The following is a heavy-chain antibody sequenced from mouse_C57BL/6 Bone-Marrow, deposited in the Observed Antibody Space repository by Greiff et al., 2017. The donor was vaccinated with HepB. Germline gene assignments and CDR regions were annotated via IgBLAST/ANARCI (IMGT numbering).Heavy chain of an antibody. CDR2: IDPSDSYT. CDR3: ASRTLSTTVVALRYFDV. CDR1: GYTFTSYW. D-gene: IGHD1-1*01. J-gene: IGHJ1*03. V-gene: IGHV1-69*01. Sequence: QVQLQQPGAELVMPGASVKLSCKASGYTFTSYWMHWVKQRPGQGLEWIGEIDPSDSYTNYNQKFKGKSTLTVDKSSSTAYMQLSSLTSEDSAVYYCASRTLSTTVVALRYFDVWGTGTTVTVSS.